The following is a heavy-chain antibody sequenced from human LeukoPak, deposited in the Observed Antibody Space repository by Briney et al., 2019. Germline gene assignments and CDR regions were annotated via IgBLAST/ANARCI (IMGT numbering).Heavy chain of an antibody. Sequence: SETLSLTCAVYGGSFTDYYWSWIRQPPGKGLEWIGEIIHNGVTKYNPSLKSRVTFSLDTSKNQFSLKLTSVTAADTAVYYCARVSGLNNFDYWGQGTLVTVSS. CDR1: GGSFTDYY. CDR2: IIHNGVT. D-gene: IGHD2-8*01. J-gene: IGHJ4*02. CDR3: ARVSGLNNFDY. V-gene: IGHV4-34*12.